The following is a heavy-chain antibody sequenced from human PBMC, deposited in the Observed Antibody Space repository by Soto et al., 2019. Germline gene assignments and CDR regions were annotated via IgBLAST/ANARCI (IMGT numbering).Heavy chain of an antibody. D-gene: IGHD6-13*01. Sequence: ASVKVSCKASGYTFTSYGISWVLQAPGQGLEWMGWISAYNGNTNYAQKLQGRVTMTTDTSTSTAYMELRSLRSDDTAVYHRARARSSSWYGDFDYWGQGTLVTVSS. CDR1: GYTFTSYG. CDR2: ISAYNGNT. J-gene: IGHJ4*02. V-gene: IGHV1-18*01. CDR3: ARARSSSWYGDFDY.